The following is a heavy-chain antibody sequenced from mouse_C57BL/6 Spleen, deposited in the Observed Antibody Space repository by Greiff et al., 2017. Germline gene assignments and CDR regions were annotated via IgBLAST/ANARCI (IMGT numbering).Heavy chain of an antibody. CDR1: GYTFTSYW. Sequence: QVQLQQPGAELVRPGTSVKLSCKASGYTFTSYWMHWVKQRPGQGLEWIGVIDPSDSYTNYNQKFKGKATLTVDTSSSTAYMQLSSLTSGDSAVYYCARLLDAMDYWGQGTSVTVSS. CDR3: ARLLDAMDY. V-gene: IGHV1-59*01. CDR2: IDPSDSYT. J-gene: IGHJ4*01.